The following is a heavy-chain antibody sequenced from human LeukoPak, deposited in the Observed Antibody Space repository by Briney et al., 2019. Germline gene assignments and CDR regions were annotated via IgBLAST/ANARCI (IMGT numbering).Heavy chain of an antibody. Sequence: PSETLSLTCTVSGGSISSGDYYWSWIRQPPGKGLEWIGYIYYSGSTYYNPSLKSRVTISVDTSKNQFSLKLSSVTAADTAVYYCARRIVVVPAAISGLPMDVWGKGTTVTVSS. CDR1: GGSISSGDYY. CDR3: ARRIVVVPAAISGLPMDV. CDR2: IYYSGST. J-gene: IGHJ6*03. V-gene: IGHV4-30-4*08. D-gene: IGHD2-2*02.